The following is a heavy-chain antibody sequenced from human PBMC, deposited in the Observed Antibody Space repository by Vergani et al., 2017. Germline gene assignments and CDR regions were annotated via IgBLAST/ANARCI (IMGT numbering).Heavy chain of an antibody. V-gene: IGHV3-33*08. CDR2: TWYEVNNN. J-gene: IGHJ4*02. CDR1: GFSFRGHG. CDR3: ARETRDTPSSLDY. D-gene: IGHD5-24*01. Sequence: QVHLVESGGGVVQPGRSLTLSCVASGFSFRGHGMHWVRQAPGRGREWLSMTWYEVNNNYYADSVKGRLTISKNISKTTLYLQMNSLRGDDTAVYYCARETRDTPSSLDYWGQGTLVTVSS.